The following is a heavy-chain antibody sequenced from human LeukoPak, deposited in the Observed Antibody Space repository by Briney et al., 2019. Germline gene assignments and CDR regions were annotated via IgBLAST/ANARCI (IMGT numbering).Heavy chain of an antibody. J-gene: IGHJ5*02. CDR2: ISYDENTK. V-gene: IGHV3-30*04. CDR3: ARDLYGSSSVNWFDP. CDR1: GFAFSSHA. Sequence: PGRSLRLSCAASGFAFSSHAMHWVRQAPGKGLEWVAVISYDENTKYYADSVKGRFTISRDNSRNTLYLQMNSLRADDTALYYCARDLYGSSSVNWFDPWGQGTLVTVSS. D-gene: IGHD6-6*01.